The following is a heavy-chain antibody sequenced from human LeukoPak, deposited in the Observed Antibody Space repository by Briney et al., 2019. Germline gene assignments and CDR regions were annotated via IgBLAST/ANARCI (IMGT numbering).Heavy chain of an antibody. D-gene: IGHD1-26*01. J-gene: IGHJ4*02. CDR2: INTDGSST. Sequence: GGSLRLSCAASGFTFSSYWMHWVRQAPGKGLVWVSRINTDGSSTNYADSVKGRFTISRDNAKSTLYLQVSSLRAEDTAVYYRAREGYTGSYPDYWGQGTLVTVSS. CDR3: AREGYTGSYPDY. CDR1: GFTFSSYW. V-gene: IGHV3-74*01.